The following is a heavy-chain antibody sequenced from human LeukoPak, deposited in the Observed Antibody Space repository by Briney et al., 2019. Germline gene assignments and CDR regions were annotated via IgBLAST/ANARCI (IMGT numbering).Heavy chain of an antibody. J-gene: IGHJ3*02. D-gene: IGHD2-8*01. CDR3: AREMGGYCTNGVCYRGDAFDI. Sequence: GGSLRLSCAASGFTFDDYGMSWVRQAPGKGLEWVSGINWNGGSTGYADSVKGRFTISRDNAKNFLYLQMNSLRAEDTALYYCAREMGGYCTNGVCYRGDAFDIWGQGTMVTVSS. V-gene: IGHV3-20*04. CDR2: INWNGGST. CDR1: GFTFDDYG.